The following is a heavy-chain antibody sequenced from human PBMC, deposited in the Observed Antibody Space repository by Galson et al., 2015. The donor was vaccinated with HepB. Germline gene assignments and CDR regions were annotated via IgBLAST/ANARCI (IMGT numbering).Heavy chain of an antibody. CDR1: GFTFSAYA. D-gene: IGHD5-12*01. J-gene: IGHJ4*02. CDR3: AKDAMWGGHEENVFGD. CDR2: ICAGGDST. Sequence: SLRLSCAASGFTFSAYAMSWVRQAPGKGLEWVSSICAGGDSTYNTASVKGRFTISRDNSKNTLYLQMNSQRVKDTAVFYCAKDAMWGGHEENVFGDWGQGTLVTVSS. V-gene: IGHV3-23*01.